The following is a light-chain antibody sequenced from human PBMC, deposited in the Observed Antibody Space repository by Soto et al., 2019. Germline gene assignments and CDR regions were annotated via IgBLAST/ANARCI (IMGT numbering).Light chain of an antibody. Sequence: EIVMTQSPATLSVSPGERATLSCRASQSVSSNLAWYQQKAVQAPRLLMYGASTRATGIPARFSGSGSGTEFTLTISSLQSEDFAVYYCQQYNNWPLTFGGGTKVDIK. J-gene: IGKJ4*01. CDR3: QQYNNWPLT. CDR2: GAS. V-gene: IGKV3-15*01. CDR1: QSVSSN.